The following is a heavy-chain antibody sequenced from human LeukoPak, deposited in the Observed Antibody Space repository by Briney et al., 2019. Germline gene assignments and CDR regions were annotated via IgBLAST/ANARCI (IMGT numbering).Heavy chain of an antibody. CDR2: IRYDGSNK. D-gene: IGHD3-22*01. CDR3: ANVGGDNYYDSSDAFDI. Sequence: PGGSLRLSCAASGFTFSSYGMHWVRQAPGKGLEWVAFIRYDGSNKYYADSVKGRFTISRDNSKNTLYLQMNSLRAEDTAVYYCANVGGDNYYDSSDAFDIWGQGTMVTVSS. J-gene: IGHJ3*02. V-gene: IGHV3-30*02. CDR1: GFTFSSYG.